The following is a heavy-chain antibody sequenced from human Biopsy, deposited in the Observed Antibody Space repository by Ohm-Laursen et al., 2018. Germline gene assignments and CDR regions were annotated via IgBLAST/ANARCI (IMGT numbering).Heavy chain of an antibody. D-gene: IGHD1-26*01. CDR1: GYTFTDSY. CDR3: ARGGLNNWYFDL. V-gene: IGHV1-2*02. J-gene: IGHJ2*01. CDR2: INPNSGGT. Sequence: GASVKVSCNASGYTFTDSYMHWVRQAPGQGLEWMGWINPNSGGTNYAQKFQGRVTMTRDTSMSTAYMELNRLRSDDTAVYYCARGGLNNWYFDLWGRGTLVTVSS.